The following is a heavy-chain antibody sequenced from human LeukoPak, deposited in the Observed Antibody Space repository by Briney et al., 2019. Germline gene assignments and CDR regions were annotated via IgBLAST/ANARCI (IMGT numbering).Heavy chain of an antibody. CDR2: IKQDGSEK. CDR3: ARDNVASGSFDI. CDR1: GFTFNSYW. Sequence: GGSRRLSCVASGFTFNSYWMNWFRQAPGKGRKWVATIKQDGSEKHYGDSVKGRFTISRDNAKNSLYLQMSSLRAEDTAVYYCARDNVASGSFDIWGQGTMVTVSS. D-gene: IGHD3-3*02. V-gene: IGHV3-7*01. J-gene: IGHJ3*02.